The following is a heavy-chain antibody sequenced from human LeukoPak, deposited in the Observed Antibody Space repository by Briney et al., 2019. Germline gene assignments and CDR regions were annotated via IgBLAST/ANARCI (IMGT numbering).Heavy chain of an antibody. J-gene: IGHJ6*02. CDR2: IYTSGST. CDR1: GGSISSYY. V-gene: IGHV4-4*07. D-gene: IGHD2-2*01. Sequence: SETLSLTCTVSGGSISSYYWSWIRQPAGKGLEWIGRIYTSGSTNYNPSLKSRVTMSVDTSKNQFSLKLSSVTAADTAVYYCARDGPLGYRWGVVVPAAPQGYYYYGMDVWGQGTTVTVSS. CDR3: ARDGPLGYRWGVVVPAAPQGYYYYGMDV.